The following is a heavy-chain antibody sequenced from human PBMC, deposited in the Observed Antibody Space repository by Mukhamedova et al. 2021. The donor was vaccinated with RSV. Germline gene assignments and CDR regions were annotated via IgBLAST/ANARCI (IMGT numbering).Heavy chain of an antibody. J-gene: IGHJ4*02. CDR3: TTESATAGY. CDR2: VKRDTDGGTT. D-gene: IGHD6-13*01. Sequence: SDAWMNWVHQAPGKGLEWVGRVKRDTDGGTTDYAAPVKGRFAISRDDSKNTVFLQMHSLKIEDTAVYYCTTESATAGYWGQGTLV. CDR1: SDAW. V-gene: IGHV3-15*07.